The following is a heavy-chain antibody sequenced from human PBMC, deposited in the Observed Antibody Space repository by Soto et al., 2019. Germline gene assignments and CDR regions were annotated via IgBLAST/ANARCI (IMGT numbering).Heavy chain of an antibody. CDR1: GGSISGYY. V-gene: IGHV4-59*01. D-gene: IGHD2-2*01. J-gene: IGHJ4*02. CDR3: PRRSRDASTYANFKY. Sequence: YETLSLTCTVSGGSISGYYWSWIRQPPGKGLARIGYIYYSGSTNYNPSLKSRVTISVDTSKNQISLKVTSVFAAAAAAYPCPRRSRDASTYANFKYWGQGALVTV. CDR2: IYYSGST.